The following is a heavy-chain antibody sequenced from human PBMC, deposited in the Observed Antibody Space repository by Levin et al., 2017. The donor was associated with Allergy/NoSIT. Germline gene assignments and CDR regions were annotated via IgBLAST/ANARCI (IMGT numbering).Heavy chain of an antibody. Sequence: ASVKVSCKASGYTFTSYGISWVRQAPGQGLEWMGWISAYNGNTNYAQKLQGRVTMTTDTSTSTAYMELRSLRSDDTAVYYCARGSNHGANWKRFDPWGQGTLVTVSS. J-gene: IGHJ5*02. CDR2: ISAYNGNT. CDR1: GYTFTSYG. D-gene: IGHD1-20*01. V-gene: IGHV1-18*01. CDR3: ARGSNHGANWKRFDP.